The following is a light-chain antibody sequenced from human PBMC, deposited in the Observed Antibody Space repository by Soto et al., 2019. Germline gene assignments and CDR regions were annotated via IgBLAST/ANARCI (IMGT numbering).Light chain of an antibody. CDR3: QQRSNWPPIT. J-gene: IGKJ5*01. CDR1: QSVSSD. Sequence: EIVLTQSPATLSLSPGERATLSCRASQSVSSDLAWYQQTPGQAPRLLIYDASSRATGIPARFSGSGSGTDFTLTISSLEPEDFAVYYCQQRSNWPPITFGRGTRLEIK. CDR2: DAS. V-gene: IGKV3-11*01.